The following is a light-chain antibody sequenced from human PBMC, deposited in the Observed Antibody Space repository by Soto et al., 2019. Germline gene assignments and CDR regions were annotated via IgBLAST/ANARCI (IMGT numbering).Light chain of an antibody. Sequence: EVRLTQSPATLSLSTGERATLSCGASQSVSSSYVAWYQHRPGLAPRLLIHDASSRATGIPDRFSGSGSGTEFTLTISSLQPDDFATYYCQHYNSYSEAFGQGAKVDI. J-gene: IGKJ1*01. V-gene: IGKV3D-20*01. CDR2: DAS. CDR3: QHYNSYSEA. CDR1: QSVSSSY.